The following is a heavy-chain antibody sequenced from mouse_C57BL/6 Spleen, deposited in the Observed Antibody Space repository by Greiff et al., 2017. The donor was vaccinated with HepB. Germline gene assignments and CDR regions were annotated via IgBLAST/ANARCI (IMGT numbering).Heavy chain of an antibody. J-gene: IGHJ1*03. D-gene: IGHD1-1*01. V-gene: IGHV5-16*01. CDR2: INYDGSST. CDR1: GFTFSDYY. CDR3: ARGNYGSSPLWYFDV. Sequence: EVMLVESEGGLVQPGSSMKLSCTASGFTFSDYYMAWVRQVPEKGLEWVVNINYDGSSTYYLDSLKSRFIISRDNAKNILYLQMSSLKSEDTATYYCARGNYGSSPLWYFDVWGTGTTVTVSS.